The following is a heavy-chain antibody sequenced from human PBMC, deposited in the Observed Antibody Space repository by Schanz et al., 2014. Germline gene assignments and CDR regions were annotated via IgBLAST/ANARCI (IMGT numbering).Heavy chain of an antibody. D-gene: IGHD5-12*01. V-gene: IGHV1-69*08. CDR1: GGTFNSYT. Sequence: QVQLVQSGAEVKKPGSSMKVSCKASGGTFNSYTINWVRQAPGQGLEWMGRIIPILGIANYAQKFQGRVTITADRSTSTAYMELSSLRSEDTAVYYCARDLTVDTGYVVHYYYYGMDVWGQGTTGTVSS. CDR2: IIPILGIA. CDR3: ARDLTVDTGYVVHYYYYGMDV. J-gene: IGHJ6*02.